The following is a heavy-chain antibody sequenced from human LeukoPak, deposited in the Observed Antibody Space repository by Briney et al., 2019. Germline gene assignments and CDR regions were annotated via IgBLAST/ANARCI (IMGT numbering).Heavy chain of an antibody. CDR2: IKQDGSEK. V-gene: IGHV3-7*01. CDR3: ARDYVDIGRYYYYYGMDV. CDR1: GFTFINYW. D-gene: IGHD5-12*01. J-gene: IGHJ6*04. Sequence: GGSLRLSCVASGFTFINYWMSWVRQAPGKGLEWVANIKQDGSEKYYVDSVKGRFTISRDNAKNSLYLQMNSLRAEDTAVYYCARDYVDIGRYYYYYGMDVWGKGTMVTVSS.